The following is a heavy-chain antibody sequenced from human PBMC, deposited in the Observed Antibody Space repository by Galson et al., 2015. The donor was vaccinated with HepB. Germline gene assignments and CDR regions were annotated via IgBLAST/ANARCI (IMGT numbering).Heavy chain of an antibody. Sequence: SLRLSCAASGFTFSSYAMHWVRQAPGKGLEWVAVISYDGSNKYYADSVKGRFTISRDNSKNTLYLQMNSLRAEDTAVYYCARDIGELQHFYYGMDVWGQGTTVTVSS. D-gene: IGHD1-26*01. V-gene: IGHV3-30-3*01. CDR2: ISYDGSNK. CDR1: GFTFSSYA. CDR3: ARDIGELQHFYYGMDV. J-gene: IGHJ6*02.